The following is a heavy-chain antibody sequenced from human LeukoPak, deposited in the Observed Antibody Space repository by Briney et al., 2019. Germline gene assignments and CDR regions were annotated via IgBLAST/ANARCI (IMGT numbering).Heavy chain of an antibody. CDR3: AREGLYFDWNWFDP. D-gene: IGHD3-9*01. Sequence: SQTLSLTCTVSGGSISSGGYYWSWIRQHPGKALEWIGYIYYSGSTYYNPSLKRRVTISVDTSKNQFSLKLSSVTAADTAVYSCAREGLYFDWNWFDPWGQGTLVTVSS. V-gene: IGHV4-31*03. CDR2: IYYSGST. J-gene: IGHJ5*02. CDR1: GGSISSGGYY.